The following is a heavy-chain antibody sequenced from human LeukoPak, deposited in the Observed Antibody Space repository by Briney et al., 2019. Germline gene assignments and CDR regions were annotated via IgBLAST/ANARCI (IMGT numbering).Heavy chain of an antibody. CDR1: GFAFSTYG. CDR3: ARGFFWF. Sequence: GGSLRLSCAASGFAFSTYGMHWVRQAPGRGLEWVANIKEDGSQKYYVDSVKGRFTISRDNAKNLLYLEMNNLRVEDTAVYYCARGFFWFWGQGTLVTVSS. V-gene: IGHV3-7*04. J-gene: IGHJ4*02. D-gene: IGHD3-3*01. CDR2: IKEDGSQK.